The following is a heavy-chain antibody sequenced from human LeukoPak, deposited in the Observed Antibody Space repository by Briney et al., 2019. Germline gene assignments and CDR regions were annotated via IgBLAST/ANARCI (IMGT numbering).Heavy chain of an antibody. V-gene: IGHV3-53*01. CDR3: ARDLGRDSFDI. J-gene: IGHJ3*02. Sequence: GGSLRLSCAASEYTKSSIHLSCVRPAPGEGLEWVAVIYSGGNTYYADSMKGRFTISRDNSKNTLYLQMNNLRAEDTAVYYCARDLGRDSFDIWGQGTKVTVSS. D-gene: IGHD2-15*01. CDR2: IYSGGNT. CDR1: EYTKSSIH.